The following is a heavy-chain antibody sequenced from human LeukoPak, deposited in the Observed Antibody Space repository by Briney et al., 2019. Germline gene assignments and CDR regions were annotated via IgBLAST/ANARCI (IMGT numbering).Heavy chain of an antibody. Sequence: PSETLSLTCTVSGGSISSYYWSWIRQPPGKGLEWIGYIYYSGSTNYNPSPKSRVTISVDTSKNQFSLKLSSVTAADTAVYYCARVSPSYYYGVDVWGQGTTVTVSS. J-gene: IGHJ6*02. CDR3: ARVSPSYYYGVDV. CDR1: GGSISSYY. CDR2: IYYSGST. V-gene: IGHV4-59*01.